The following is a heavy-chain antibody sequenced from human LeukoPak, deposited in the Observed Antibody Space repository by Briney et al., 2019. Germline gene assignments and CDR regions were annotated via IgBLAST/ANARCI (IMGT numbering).Heavy chain of an antibody. J-gene: IGHJ6*02. CDR1: GFTFSSYS. V-gene: IGHV3-21*04. Sequence: GGSLRLSCAASGFTFSSYSMNWVRQAPGKGLEWVSSISSSSSYIYYADSVKGRFTISRDNAKNSLYLQMNSLRAEDTAVYYCARDLGYYDFWNPGDGMDVWGQGTTVTVSS. CDR2: ISSSSSYI. D-gene: IGHD3-3*01. CDR3: ARDLGYYDFWNPGDGMDV.